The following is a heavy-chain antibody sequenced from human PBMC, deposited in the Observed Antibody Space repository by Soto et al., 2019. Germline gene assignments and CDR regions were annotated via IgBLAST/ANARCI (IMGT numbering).Heavy chain of an antibody. Sequence: GASVKVSCKASGYTFTSYAMHWVRQAPGQRLEWMGWINAGNGNAKYSQKFQGRVTITRDTSASTAYMELSSLRSEDTAVYYCARDFALYGMDVWGQGTTVTVSS. V-gene: IGHV1-3*01. CDR2: INAGNGNA. CDR3: ARDFALYGMDV. J-gene: IGHJ6*02. D-gene: IGHD3-3*01. CDR1: GYTFTSYA.